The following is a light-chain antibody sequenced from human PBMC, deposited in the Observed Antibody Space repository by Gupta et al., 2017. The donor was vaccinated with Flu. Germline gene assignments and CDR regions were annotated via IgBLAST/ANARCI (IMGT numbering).Light chain of an antibody. CDR3: QAWDSTVI. V-gene: IGLV3-1*01. J-gene: IGLJ2*01. CDR1: KLEDKY. CDR2: QDN. Sequence: SYELTQPPSVSVSPGQTATITCSGDKLEDKYTCWYQQKPGQSPVLLIYQDNKRPSGIPERFSGSNSGNTATLTISGTQAMDEADYYCQAWDSTVIFGGGTKLTVL.